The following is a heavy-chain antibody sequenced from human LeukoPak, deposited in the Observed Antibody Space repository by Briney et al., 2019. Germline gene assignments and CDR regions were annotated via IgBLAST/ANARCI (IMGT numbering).Heavy chain of an antibody. CDR2: IWSRVYGGTA. J-gene: IGHJ4*02. CDR1: GFTFGDYV. Sequence: GGSLRLSCAASGFTFGDYVMSWFRQAPGKGLEWVGFIWSRVYGGTAEYAASVKGRFTISRDDSKTIAYLQMNSLKTEDTAVYYCTTIGYCSGGSCYAIDYWGQGTLVTVSS. D-gene: IGHD2-15*01. CDR3: TTIGYCSGGSCYAIDY. V-gene: IGHV3-49*03.